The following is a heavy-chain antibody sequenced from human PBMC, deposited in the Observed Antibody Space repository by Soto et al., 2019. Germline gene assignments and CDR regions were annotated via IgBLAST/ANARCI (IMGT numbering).Heavy chain of an antibody. CDR3: ARGRTGGDAFDI. Sequence: PGGSLRLSCAASGFTFSSYGMHWVRQAPGKGLEWAAVIWYDGSNKYYADSVKGRFTISRDNSKNTLYLQMNSLRAEDTAVYYCARGRTGGDAFDIWGQGTMVTVSS. D-gene: IGHD2-8*02. J-gene: IGHJ3*02. CDR2: IWYDGSNK. CDR1: GFTFSSYG. V-gene: IGHV3-33*01.